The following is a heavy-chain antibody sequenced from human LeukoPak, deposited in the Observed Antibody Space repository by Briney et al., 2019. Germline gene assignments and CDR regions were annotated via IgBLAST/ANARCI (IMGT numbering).Heavy chain of an antibody. CDR3: AKAPNYVFDY. V-gene: IGHV3-23*01. Sequence: PGGSLRLSCAASGFTFDDYAMHWVRQAPGKGLEWVSAISGSGGSTYYADSVKGRFTISRDNSKNTLYLQMNSLRAEDTAVYYCAKAPNYVFDYWGQGTLVTVSS. CDR2: ISGSGGST. CDR1: GFTFDDYA. D-gene: IGHD4/OR15-4a*01. J-gene: IGHJ4*02.